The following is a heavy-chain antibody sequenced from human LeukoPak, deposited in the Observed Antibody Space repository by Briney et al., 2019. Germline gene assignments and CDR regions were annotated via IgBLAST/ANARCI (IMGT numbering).Heavy chain of an antibody. CDR3: ARRAGAYSHPYDY. CDR1: GFTFSSYG. V-gene: IGHV3-53*01. D-gene: IGHD4/OR15-4a*01. CDR2: IYSDNT. Sequence: PGASLRLSCAASGFTFSSYGMSWVRQAPGKGLEWVSFIYSDNTHYSDSVKGRFTISRDNSKNTLYLQMNSLRAEDTAVYYCARRAGAYSHPYDYWGQGTLVTVSS. J-gene: IGHJ4*02.